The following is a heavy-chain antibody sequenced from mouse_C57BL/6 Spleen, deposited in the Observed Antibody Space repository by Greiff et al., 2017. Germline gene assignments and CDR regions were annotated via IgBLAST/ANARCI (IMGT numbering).Heavy chain of an antibody. D-gene: IGHD1-1*01. CDR2: IYPGSGST. Sequence: QVQLQQPGAELVKPGASVKMSCKASGYTFTSYWITWVKQRPGQGLEWIGDIYPGSGSTNYNEKFKSKATLTVDTSSSTAYMQLSSLTSEDSAVYYCAGSYYYGSSYVAWYFDVWGTGTTVTVSS. J-gene: IGHJ1*03. V-gene: IGHV1-55*01. CDR3: AGSYYYGSSYVAWYFDV. CDR1: GYTFTSYW.